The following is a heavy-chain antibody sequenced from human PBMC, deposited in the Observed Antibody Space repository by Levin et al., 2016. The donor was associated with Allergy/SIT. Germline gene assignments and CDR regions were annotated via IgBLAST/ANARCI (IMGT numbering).Heavy chain of an antibody. D-gene: IGHD2-2*01. V-gene: IGHV3-30*18. CDR2: ISYDGSNK. CDR1: GFTFSSYG. J-gene: IGHJ4*02. CDR3: AKSWRSTPLY. Sequence: GGSLRLSCAASGFTFSSYGMHWVRQAPGKGLEWVAVISYDGSNKYYADSVKGRFTISRDNSKNTLYLQMNSLRAEDTAVYYCAKSWRSTPLYWGQGTLVTVSS.